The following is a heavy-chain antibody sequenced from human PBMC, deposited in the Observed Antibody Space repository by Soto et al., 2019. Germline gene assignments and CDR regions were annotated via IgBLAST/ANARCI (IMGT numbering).Heavy chain of an antibody. CDR3: ARDRLRIAARPRWANGFDP. V-gene: IGHV1-3*05. Sequence: QVQLVQSGAEEKKPGASVKVSCKASGYTFTSYAMHWVRQAPGQRLEWMGWINAGNGNTKYSQKFQGRVTITRDTSASTAYMELSSLRSEDTAVYYCARDRLRIAARPRWANGFDPWGQGTLVTVSS. J-gene: IGHJ5*02. CDR1: GYTFTSYA. CDR2: INAGNGNT. D-gene: IGHD6-6*01.